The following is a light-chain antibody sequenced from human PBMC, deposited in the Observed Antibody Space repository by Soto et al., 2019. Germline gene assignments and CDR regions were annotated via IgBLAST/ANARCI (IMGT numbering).Light chain of an antibody. CDR1: QGVNRN. J-gene: IGKJ4*01. V-gene: IGKV3-15*01. CDR3: QQRINWPLT. CDR2: GVF. Sequence: EVVMTQSPATLSVSPGERATLSCRASQGVNRNLAWYQHKPGQAPRLLIYGVFTRAAGIPGRFSGGGSGTDFTLTIDSLEPEDSAVYYCQQRINWPLTFGGGTKVDIK.